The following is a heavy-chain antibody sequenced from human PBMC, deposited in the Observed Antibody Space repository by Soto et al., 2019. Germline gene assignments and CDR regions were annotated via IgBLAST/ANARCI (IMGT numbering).Heavy chain of an antibody. D-gene: IGHD3-9*01. Sequence: SETLSLTCTVSGASIGSTTYYWGWIRQSPGKGLEWIGKVYYTGSTYYNPSLKSRVTISVDTSKNQFSLNLNSVTAADTAVYYCATSPKYFDWDHWGQGTPVTVSS. V-gene: IGHV4-39*01. CDR3: ATSPKYFDWDH. CDR1: GASIGSTTYY. CDR2: VYYTGST. J-gene: IGHJ1*01.